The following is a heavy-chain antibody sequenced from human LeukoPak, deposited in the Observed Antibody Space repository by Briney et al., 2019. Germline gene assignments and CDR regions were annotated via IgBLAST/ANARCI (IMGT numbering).Heavy chain of an antibody. Sequence: PSETLSLTCTVSGGSINTYYWGWIRQPSGKGLEWSGNIYSSGSTNYNPSLKSRVTISVDTSKNQFSLKLTSVTATDTAIYYCARAGGAPHGDYEFDFWGQGILVTVSS. D-gene: IGHD4-17*01. V-gene: IGHV4-59*08. J-gene: IGHJ4*02. CDR2: IYSSGST. CDR1: GGSINTYY. CDR3: ARAGGAPHGDYEFDF.